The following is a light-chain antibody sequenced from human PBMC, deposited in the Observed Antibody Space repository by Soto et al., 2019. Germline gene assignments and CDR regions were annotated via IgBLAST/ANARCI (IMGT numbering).Light chain of an antibody. CDR3: QHYGSSLWG. Sequence: IVMTQYPATLSVSPGERANLSCRASQSVGTKLAWYQQTPGQAPRLLIYGASNRATGVPARVSGSGSGADVTLTISRLEPEDVAVYDGQHYGSSLWGFGPGTKVDIK. V-gene: IGKV3-15*01. CDR2: GAS. J-gene: IGKJ1*01. CDR1: QSVGTK.